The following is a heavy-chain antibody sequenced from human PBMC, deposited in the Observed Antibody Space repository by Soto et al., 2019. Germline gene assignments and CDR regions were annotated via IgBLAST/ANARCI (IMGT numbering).Heavy chain of an antibody. CDR2: VSANNGHT. CDR3: ARDIESVTAKHFFYYYAMDV. J-gene: IGHJ6*02. D-gene: IGHD2-8*01. CDR1: GFTFSNYG. V-gene: IGHV1-18*01. Sequence: ASVKVSCKASGFTFSNYGLNWVRQTPGQGLEWMGWVSANNGHTNYAQNLQGRVSMTTDTSTSTAYMELRGLTFDDTAVYYCARDIESVTAKHFFYYYAMDVWGQGTTVTVSS.